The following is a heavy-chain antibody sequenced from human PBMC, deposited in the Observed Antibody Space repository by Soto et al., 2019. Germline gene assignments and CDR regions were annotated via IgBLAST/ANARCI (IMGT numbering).Heavy chain of an antibody. D-gene: IGHD2-15*01. CDR2: IYYSGST. Sequence: SETLSLTCTVSGGSISSYYWSWIRQPPGKGLEWIGYIYYSGSTNYNPSLKSRVTISVDTSKNQFSLKLSSVTAADTAVYYWARPKRKYCSGGSCPDAFDIWGQGTMVTVSS. V-gene: IGHV4-59*08. J-gene: IGHJ3*02. CDR1: GGSISSYY. CDR3: ARPKRKYCSGGSCPDAFDI.